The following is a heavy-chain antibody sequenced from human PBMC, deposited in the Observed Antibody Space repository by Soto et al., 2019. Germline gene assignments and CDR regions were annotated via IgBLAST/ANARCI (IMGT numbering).Heavy chain of an antibody. V-gene: IGHV1-46*01. D-gene: IGHD6-19*01. CDR3: ARSPTYSSGWSTFEH. CDR2: INPSGGST. J-gene: IGHJ1*01. Sequence: ASVKVSCKASGYTFTSYYMHWVRQAPGQGLEWMGIINPSGGSTSYAQKFQGRVTITRDTSASTAYMELSSLKSDDTALYYCARSPTYSSGWSTFEHWGQGTLVTVSS. CDR1: GYTFTSYY.